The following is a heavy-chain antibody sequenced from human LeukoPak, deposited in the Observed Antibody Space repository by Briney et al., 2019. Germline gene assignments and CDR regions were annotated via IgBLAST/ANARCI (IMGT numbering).Heavy chain of an antibody. CDR3: ARGGPPIHYYYYYGMDV. J-gene: IGHJ6*02. CDR2: ISSSGTTI. V-gene: IGHV3-11*01. D-gene: IGHD3-16*01. CDR1: GFTFSDYY. Sequence: PGGSLRLSCAASGFTFSDYYMSWIRQAPGKGLEWVSYISSSGTTIYYADSVKGRFTISRDNAKNSLYLQMNSLRAEDTAVYYCARGGPPIHYYYYYGMDVWGQGTTVTVSS.